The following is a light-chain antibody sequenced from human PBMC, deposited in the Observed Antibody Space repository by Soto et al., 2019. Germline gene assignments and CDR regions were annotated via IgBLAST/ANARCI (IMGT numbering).Light chain of an antibody. J-gene: IGLJ3*02. V-gene: IGLV4-69*01. Sequence: QPVLTQSPSASASLGASVKLTCTLSSGHSTYAIAWHQQQPEKGPRYLMKLNSDGSPSKGDGIPDRFSGSSSGAERYLTSSSLQSEDEADYYCQTWGTGPWVFGGGTKLTVL. CDR1: SGHSTYA. CDR3: QTWGTGPWV. CDR2: LNSDGSP.